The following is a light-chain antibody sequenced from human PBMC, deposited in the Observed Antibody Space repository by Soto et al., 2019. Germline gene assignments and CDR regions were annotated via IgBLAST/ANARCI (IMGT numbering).Light chain of an antibody. V-gene: IGKV1-9*01. CDR1: QGVSRY. Sequence: IQLTQSPSSLSASVGDSVTITCRASQGVSRYLSWYQQQPGRAPILLISAASTLQSGVAARFSGSGSGTEFTLSSAGLHPADCATCEWQQVNCYPVTCGGGTKGEVK. J-gene: IGKJ4*01. CDR3: QQVNCYPVT. CDR2: AAS.